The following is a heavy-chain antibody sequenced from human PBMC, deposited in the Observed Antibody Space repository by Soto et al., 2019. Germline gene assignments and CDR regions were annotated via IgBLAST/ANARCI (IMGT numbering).Heavy chain of an antibody. CDR1: GFTFSNYA. D-gene: IGHD3-16*01. V-gene: IGHV3-30-3*01. CDR3: ARVRCAMIRFSYFDH. CDR2: ISHDGSQH. Sequence: QVELVESGGGVVQPGRSLRLSCAASGFTFSNYAIHWVRQAPGKGPEWVAAISHDGSQHYYADSVKGRFTISRDNSKTMVYLQMNSLRTEDTAVFYCARVRCAMIRFSYFDHWGQGTLVSVSS. J-gene: IGHJ4*02.